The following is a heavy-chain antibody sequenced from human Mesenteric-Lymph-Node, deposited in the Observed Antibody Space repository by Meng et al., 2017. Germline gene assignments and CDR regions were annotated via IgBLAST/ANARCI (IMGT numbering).Heavy chain of an antibody. CDR1: GFSFSGYA. Sequence: GESLKISCEASGFSFSGYALSWVRQAPGRGLEWVSVIYGGGGTHYADSVKGRFTISRDNSKNTLYLQLNTLRAEDTAVYYCAKDRYYDSGGHFDYWGQGTLVTVSS. CDR2: IYGGGGT. J-gene: IGHJ4*02. CDR3: AKDRYYDSGGHFDY. D-gene: IGHD3-22*01. V-gene: IGHV3-66*02.